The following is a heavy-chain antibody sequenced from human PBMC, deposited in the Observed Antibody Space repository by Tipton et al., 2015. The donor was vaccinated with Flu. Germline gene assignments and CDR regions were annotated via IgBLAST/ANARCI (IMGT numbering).Heavy chain of an antibody. CDR2: IKQDGSAK. CDR1: GFTFRGFW. V-gene: IGHV3-7*01. D-gene: IGHD6-6*01. CDR3: ARYAQLAPAVDY. Sequence: SLRLSCAASGFTFRGFWMSWVRQAPGQGLEWVANIKQDGSAKYYVDSVKGRFTISIDNAKNSVYLQMNSLRAEDTAVYYCARYAQLAPAVDYWGQGSLVTVSS. J-gene: IGHJ4*02.